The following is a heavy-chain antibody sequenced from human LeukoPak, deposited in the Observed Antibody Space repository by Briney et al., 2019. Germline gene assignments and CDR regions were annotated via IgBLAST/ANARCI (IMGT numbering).Heavy chain of an antibody. D-gene: IGHD5-18*01. V-gene: IGHV3-48*03. CDR2: ISGSGSTI. Sequence: RGSLRLSCAASGFTFSNYEMNWVRQAPGKGLEWVSYISGSGSTIYYADSVKGRFTISRNNAKDSLYLQMNSLRAEDTAVYYCARVRSGYSHENYFDYWGQGTLVTGSS. CDR1: GFTFSNYE. J-gene: IGHJ4*02. CDR3: ARVRSGYSHENYFDY.